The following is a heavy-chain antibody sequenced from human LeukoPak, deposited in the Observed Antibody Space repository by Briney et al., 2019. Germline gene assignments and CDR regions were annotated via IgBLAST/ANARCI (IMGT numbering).Heavy chain of an antibody. Sequence: GGSVRLSCAASGFTFSVYYMRWIRLAPGKWREWASYICSGVSTIYYALCVKGRSTLYRDNAKNSLYLQMNSLRTEDTAVYYCARCGCSGGSGYSITPLYYYYGMDVWGQGTTVTVSS. V-gene: IGHV3-11*01. J-gene: IGHJ6*02. CDR3: ARCGCSGGSGYSITPLYYYYGMDV. CDR2: ICSGVSTI. CDR1: GFTFSVYY. D-gene: IGHD2-15*01.